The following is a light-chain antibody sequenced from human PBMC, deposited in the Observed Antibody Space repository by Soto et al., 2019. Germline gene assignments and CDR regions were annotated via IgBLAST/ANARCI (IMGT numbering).Light chain of an antibody. V-gene: IGLV1-40*01. CDR2: GNS. CDR1: SSNIGAGYN. CDR3: QSYDSSLSGWV. Sequence: QSVLTQPPSVSGAPGQRVTISCTGSSSNIGAGYNVHWYQQLPGTAPKLLIYGNSNRPSGVPDRFSGSKSGTSASLAITGRQAGDEADYYCQSYDSSLSGWVFGGGTQLTVL. J-gene: IGLJ3*02.